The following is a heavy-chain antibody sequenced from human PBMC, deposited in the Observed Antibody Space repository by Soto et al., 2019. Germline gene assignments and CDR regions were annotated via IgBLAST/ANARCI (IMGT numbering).Heavy chain of an antibody. Sequence: GESLKISCKGSGYSFTSYWVGWVRQMPGKGLEWMGIIYPGDSDTRYSPSFQGQVTISADKSISTAYLQWSSLKASDTAMYYCARQGYDSHEPFDIWGQGTMVTVSS. V-gene: IGHV5-51*01. J-gene: IGHJ3*02. CDR2: IYPGDSDT. CDR1: GYSFTSYW. CDR3: ARQGYDSHEPFDI. D-gene: IGHD3-16*01.